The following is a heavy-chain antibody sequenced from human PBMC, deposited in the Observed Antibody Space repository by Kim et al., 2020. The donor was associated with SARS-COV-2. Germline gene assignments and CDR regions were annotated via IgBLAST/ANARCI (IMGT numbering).Heavy chain of an antibody. CDR2: IYHSGST. CDR1: GYSISSGYY. CDR3: AREAIETQGHVDTAKDWFDP. Sequence: SETLSLTCTVSGYSISSGYYWGWIRQPPGKGLEWIGSIYHSGSTYYNPSLKSRVTISVDTSKNQFSLKLSSVTAADTAVYYCAREAIETQGHVDTAKDWFDPWGQGTLVTVSS. J-gene: IGHJ5*02. D-gene: IGHD5-18*01. V-gene: IGHV4-38-2*02.